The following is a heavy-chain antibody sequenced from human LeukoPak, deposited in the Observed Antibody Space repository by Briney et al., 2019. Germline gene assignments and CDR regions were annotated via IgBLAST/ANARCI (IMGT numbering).Heavy chain of an antibody. D-gene: IGHD3-3*01. J-gene: IGHJ4*02. CDR1: GYTFTGYY. V-gene: IGHV1-2*02. CDR3: ARSTRPYYDFWSGYPFDY. Sequence: ASVKVSCKASGYTFTGYYMHWVRQAPGQGLEWMGWINPNSGGTNYAQKFQGRVTMTRGTSISTAYMELSRLRSDDTAVYYCARSTRPYYDFWSGYPFDYWGQGTLVTVSS. CDR2: INPNSGGT.